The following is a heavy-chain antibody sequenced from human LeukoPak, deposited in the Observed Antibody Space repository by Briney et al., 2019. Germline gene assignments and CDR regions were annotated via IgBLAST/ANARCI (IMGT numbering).Heavy chain of an antibody. J-gene: IGHJ6*02. V-gene: IGHV3-23*01. CDR2: IRGRGGST. CDR3: AKYQVRADCCSSSCYTHHVIDV. CDR1: GYILRRYA. D-gene: IGHD2-2*02. Sequence: PGGCVSLSCAACGYILRRYAMRWVSQAPGKGLEWVDDIRGRGGSTYYADSVRGRLTISRDNHKHTLYVPVNSQSAGDGAVYFCAKYQVRADCCSSSCYTHHVIDVWARGPTLPVSS.